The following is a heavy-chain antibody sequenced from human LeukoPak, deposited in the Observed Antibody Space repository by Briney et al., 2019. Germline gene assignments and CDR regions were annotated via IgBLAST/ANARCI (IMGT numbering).Heavy chain of an antibody. CDR1: GFTFSASW. D-gene: IGHD2-21*02. CDR2: IKEDASQI. J-gene: IGHJ4*02. V-gene: IGHV3-7*01. CDR3: VKDTWAVVTAILDY. Sequence: PGGSLRLSCVASGFTFSASWMSWLRQAPGKGLEWVANIKEDASQIGYIDSVKGRFTISRDNARNSVYLQMDSLKVEDTAVYYCVKDTWAVVTAILDYWGQGTLVTVSS.